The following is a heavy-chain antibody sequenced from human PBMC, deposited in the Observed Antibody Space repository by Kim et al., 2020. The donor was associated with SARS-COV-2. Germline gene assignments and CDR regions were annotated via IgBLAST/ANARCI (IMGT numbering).Heavy chain of an antibody. CDR2: GREK. J-gene: IGHJ4*02. CDR3: ARSRGVDY. Sequence: GREKNYVDSVKGPFNISSDNAKTSLYLQMNSLRAEDTAMYYCARSRGVDYWGQGTVVTVSS. D-gene: IGHD2-2*01. V-gene: IGHV3-7*01.